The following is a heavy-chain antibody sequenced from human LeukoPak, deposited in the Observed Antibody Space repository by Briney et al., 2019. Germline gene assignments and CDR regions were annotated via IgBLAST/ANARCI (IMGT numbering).Heavy chain of an antibody. J-gene: IGHJ5*02. D-gene: IGHD3-10*01. CDR3: ASATMVRGVAWFDP. V-gene: IGHV4-61*01. Sequence: SETLSLTCTVSGYSISSGYYWGWIRPPPGKELEWIGYIYYSGSTNYNPSLKSRVTISVDTSKNQFSLKLSSVTAADTAVYYCASATMVRGVAWFDPWGQGTLVTVSS. CDR2: IYYSGST. CDR1: GYSISSGYY.